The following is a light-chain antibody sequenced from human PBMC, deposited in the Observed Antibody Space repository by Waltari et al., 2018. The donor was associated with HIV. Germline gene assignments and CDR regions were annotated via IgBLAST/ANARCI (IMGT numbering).Light chain of an antibody. CDR2: DTS. J-gene: IGLJ3*02. Sequence: APRTLIYDTSNKHSGTPARFSGSLLGAKAALTLSGAQPEDEADYYCLLSYSTTEAVFGGGTKLTVL. V-gene: IGLV7-46*01. CDR3: LLSYSTTEAV.